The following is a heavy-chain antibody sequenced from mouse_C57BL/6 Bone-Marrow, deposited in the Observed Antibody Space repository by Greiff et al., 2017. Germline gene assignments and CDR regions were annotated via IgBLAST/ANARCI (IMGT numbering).Heavy chain of an antibody. J-gene: IGHJ1*03. Sequence: EVQRVESGPGLVKPSQSLSLTCSVTGYSITSGYYWNWIRQFPGNKLEWMGYISYDGSNNYNPSLKNRISITRDTSKNQFFLKLNSVTTEDTATYCCARAVITTVPRYFDVWGTGTTVTVSS. CDR3: ARAVITTVPRYFDV. CDR1: GYSITSGYY. D-gene: IGHD1-1*01. CDR2: ISYDGSN. V-gene: IGHV3-6*01.